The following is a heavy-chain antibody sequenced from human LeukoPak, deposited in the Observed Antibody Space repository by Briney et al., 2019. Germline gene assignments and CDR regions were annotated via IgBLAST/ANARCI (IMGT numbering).Heavy chain of an antibody. V-gene: IGHV3-21*01. Sequence: GGSLRLSCEVSGFTFSSYHMNWVRQAPGKGLEWVSSIGSSGSYIYYADSLTGRFTISRDNAKNSLYLQMNSLRAEDTAMYYCARRATTERGHSYGLDFWGQGTLVSVSS. D-gene: IGHD5-18*01. CDR2: IGSSGSYI. J-gene: IGHJ4*02. CDR1: GFTFSSYH. CDR3: ARRATTERGHSYGLDF.